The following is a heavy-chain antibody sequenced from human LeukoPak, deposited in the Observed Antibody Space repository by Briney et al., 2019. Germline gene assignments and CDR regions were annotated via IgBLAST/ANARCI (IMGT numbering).Heavy chain of an antibody. CDR1: GFTFNSYW. D-gene: IGHD5-12*01. CDR3: ARSNSGYDL. V-gene: IGHV3-74*01. Sequence: GGSLRLSCAASGFTFNSYWMHWVRQAPGKGLVWVSRINGDGSTTPYADSVKGRFTISRDNAKNTLYLQMNSLRAEDTALYYCARSNSGYDLWGQGTLVTVSS. CDR2: INGDGSTT. J-gene: IGHJ4*02.